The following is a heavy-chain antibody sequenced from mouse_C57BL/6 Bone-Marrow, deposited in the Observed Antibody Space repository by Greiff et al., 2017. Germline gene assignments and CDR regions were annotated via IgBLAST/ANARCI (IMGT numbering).Heavy chain of an antibody. CDR1: GYTFTSYW. J-gene: IGHJ2*01. D-gene: IGHD1-1*01. V-gene: IGHV1-64*01. CDR2: IHPNSGST. Sequence: QVHVKQSGAELVKPGASVKLSCKASGYTFTSYWMHWVKQRPGQGLEWIGMIHPNSGSTNYNEKFKSKATLTVDKSSSTAYMQLSSLTSEDSAVYYCARGGYGSSYVNYWGQGTTLTVSS. CDR3: ARGGYGSSYVNY.